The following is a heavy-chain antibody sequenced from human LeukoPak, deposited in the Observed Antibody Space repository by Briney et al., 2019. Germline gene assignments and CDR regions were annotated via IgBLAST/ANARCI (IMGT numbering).Heavy chain of an antibody. CDR1: GFTFDDYA. V-gene: IGHV3-74*01. Sequence: PGRSLRLSCAASGFTFDDYAVHWVRQAPGKGLEWVSRINSDGSSTSYADSVKGRFTISRDNAKNSLYLQMISLRAEDTAVYYCARTYYDILTGYNPYFDYWGQGTLVTVSS. CDR3: ARTYYDILTGYNPYFDY. CDR2: INSDGSST. D-gene: IGHD3-9*01. J-gene: IGHJ4*02.